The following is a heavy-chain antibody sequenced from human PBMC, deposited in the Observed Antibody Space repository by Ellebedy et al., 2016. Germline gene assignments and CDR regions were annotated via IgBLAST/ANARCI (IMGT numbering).Heavy chain of an antibody. V-gene: IGHV4-39*01. CDR3: ARVASGSYVY. CDR1: GGSISSSSYY. Sequence: GSLRLSCTVSGGSISSSSYYWGWIRQPPGKGLEWIGSIYYSGSTYYNPSLKSRVTISVDTSKNQFSLKLSSVTAADMAVYYCARVASGSYVYWGQGTLVTVSS. CDR2: IYYSGST. D-gene: IGHD1-26*01. J-gene: IGHJ4*02.